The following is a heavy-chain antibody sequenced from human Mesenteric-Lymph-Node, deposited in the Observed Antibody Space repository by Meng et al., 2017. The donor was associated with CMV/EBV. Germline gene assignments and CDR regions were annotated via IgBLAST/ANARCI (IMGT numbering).Heavy chain of an antibody. J-gene: IGHJ5*02. CDR1: LSTYA. D-gene: IGHD2-15*01. CDR2: ITYDGSTK. Sequence: LSTYARHWVRQAPGKGLEWVASITYDGSTKYYTASVEGRFTISRDNSKNTLYLQMNSLRPEDTAVYFCARGAHCSGGTCYLSNWLDPWGQGTLVTVSS. CDR3: ARGAHCSGGTCYLSNWLDP. V-gene: IGHV3-30-3*01.